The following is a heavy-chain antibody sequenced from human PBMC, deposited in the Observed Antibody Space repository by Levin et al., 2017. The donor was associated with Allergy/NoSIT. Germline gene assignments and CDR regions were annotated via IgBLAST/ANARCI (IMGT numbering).Heavy chain of an antibody. Sequence: GGSLRLSCAASGFTFSSYSMNWVRQAPGKGLEWVSSISSSSSYIYYADSVKGRFTISRDNAKNSLYLQMNSLRAEDTAVYYCARDEDYYDSSGYYLDAFDSWGQGTMVTVSS. J-gene: IGHJ3*02. CDR3: ARDEDYYDSSGYYLDAFDS. CDR1: GFTFSSYS. V-gene: IGHV3-21*01. D-gene: IGHD3-22*01. CDR2: ISSSSSYI.